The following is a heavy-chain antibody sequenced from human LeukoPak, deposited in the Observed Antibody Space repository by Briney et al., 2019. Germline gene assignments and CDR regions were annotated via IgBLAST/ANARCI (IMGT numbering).Heavy chain of an antibody. CDR3: ARTRLQGNWFDP. Sequence: SETLSLTCTVSGGSISSSSYYWGWIRQPPGKGLEWIGSIYYSGSTYYSPSLKSRVTISVDTSKNQFSLKLSSVTAADTAVYYCARTRLQGNWFDPWGQGTLVTVSS. D-gene: IGHD4-11*01. CDR2: IYYSGST. J-gene: IGHJ5*02. CDR1: GGSISSSSYY. V-gene: IGHV4-39*07.